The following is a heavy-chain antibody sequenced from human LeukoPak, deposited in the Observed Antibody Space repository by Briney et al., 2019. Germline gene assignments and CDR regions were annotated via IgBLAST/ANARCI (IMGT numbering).Heavy chain of an antibody. Sequence: GGSLGLSCAASGFTFSNYWMSWVRQAPGKGLEWVAHINQDGSEEHYMDSVKARFIISRDNAKNSLSLQMDSLRAEDTAVYYCVRDGGVSGYDLLDYWGQGTLVTVSS. CDR1: GFTFSNYW. V-gene: IGHV3-7*01. J-gene: IGHJ4*02. CDR2: INQDGSEE. CDR3: VRDGGVSGYDLLDY. D-gene: IGHD5-12*01.